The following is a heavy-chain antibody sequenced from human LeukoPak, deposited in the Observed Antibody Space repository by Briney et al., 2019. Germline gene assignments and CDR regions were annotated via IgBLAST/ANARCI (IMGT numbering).Heavy chain of an antibody. CDR1: GFTFNNAC. CDR2: IKSKNVGGTT. J-gene: IGHJ5*02. CDR3: TSHAAFDP. Sequence: KPGGCLRLSCAASGFTFNNACMNWVRQAPGKGLEWVGRIKSKNVGGTTDYAAPVKGRFTISRDDSKNTVYLQMNSLKIEDTAVYYCTSHAAFDPWGQGTLVTVSS. V-gene: IGHV3-15*01.